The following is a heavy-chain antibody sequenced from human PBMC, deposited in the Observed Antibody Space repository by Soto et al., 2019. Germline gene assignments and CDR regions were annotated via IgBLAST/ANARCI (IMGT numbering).Heavy chain of an antibody. CDR1: GFTFSIYA. D-gene: IGHD3-22*01. CDR2: ISTNGGST. V-gene: IGHV3-64D*06. J-gene: IGHJ4*02. CDR3: VKGEYYYDSSGYYPFDY. Sequence: GGSLRLSCSASGFTFSIYAMHWVRQAPGKGLEYVSSISTNGGSTDYADSVKGRFTISRDNSKNTVYLQMSSLRVEDTAVYFCVKGEYYYDSSGYYPFDYWGQGTLVTVSS.